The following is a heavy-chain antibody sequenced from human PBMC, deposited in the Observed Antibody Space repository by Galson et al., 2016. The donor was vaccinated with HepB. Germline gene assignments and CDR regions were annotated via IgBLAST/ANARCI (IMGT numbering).Heavy chain of an antibody. Sequence: SLRLSCAASGFPFSSYAMSWVRQAPGKGLAWVSTISGAGTASYAYPVKGRFTISRDNSKNTLDLQMDSLRVEDTALYFCFRVPRYYAYYSSGVGDCWGQGTLLTVSS. D-gene: IGHD3-16*01. V-gene: IGHV3-23*01. J-gene: IGHJ4*02. CDR3: FRVPRYYAYYSSGVGDC. CDR1: GFPFSSYA. CDR2: ISGAGTA.